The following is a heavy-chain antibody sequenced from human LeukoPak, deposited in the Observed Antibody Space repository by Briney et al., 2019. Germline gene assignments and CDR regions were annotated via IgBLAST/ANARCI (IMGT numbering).Heavy chain of an antibody. J-gene: IGHJ4*02. CDR1: GFTFSSYA. Sequence: SGGSLRLSCAAFGFTFSSYAMSWARQAPGRGLEWVSAISGSGGSTYYADSVKGRFTISRDNSKNTLYLQMNSLRAEDTAVYYCAKIGAFGFWGQGTLVTVSS. CDR3: AKIGAFGF. V-gene: IGHV3-23*01. D-gene: IGHD3-16*01. CDR2: ISGSGGST.